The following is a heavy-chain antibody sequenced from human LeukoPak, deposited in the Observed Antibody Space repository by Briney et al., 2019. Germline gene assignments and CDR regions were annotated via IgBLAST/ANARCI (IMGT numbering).Heavy chain of an antibody. V-gene: IGHV1-69-2*01. CDR3: ATEDMTTVHYYYYYMDV. CDR1: GYTFTDYY. D-gene: IGHD4-11*01. CDR2: VDPEDGET. J-gene: IGHJ6*03. Sequence: ASVKVSCKASGYTFTDYYMHWVQQAPGKGLEWMGRVDPEDGETIYAEKFQGRVTITADTSTDTAYMELSSLRSEDTAVYYCATEDMTTVHYYYYYMDVWGKGTTVTVSS.